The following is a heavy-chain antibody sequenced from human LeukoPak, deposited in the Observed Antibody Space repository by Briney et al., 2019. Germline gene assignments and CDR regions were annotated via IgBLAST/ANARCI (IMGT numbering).Heavy chain of an antibody. J-gene: IGHJ3*02. CDR2: INHSGST. V-gene: IGHV4-34*01. Sequence: SETLSLTCAVYGGSFSGNYWSWIRQPPGKGLEWIGEINHSGSTNYNPSLKSRVTISVDTSKNQFSLKLSSVTAADTAVYYCARNSPAIGTPDAFDIWGQGTMVTVSS. CDR1: GGSFSGNY. D-gene: IGHD2/OR15-2a*01. CDR3: ARNSPAIGTPDAFDI.